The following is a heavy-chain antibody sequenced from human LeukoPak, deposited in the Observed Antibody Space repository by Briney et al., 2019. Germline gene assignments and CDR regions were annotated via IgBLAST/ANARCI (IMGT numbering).Heavy chain of an antibody. CDR2: IYYSGST. V-gene: IGHV4-59*08. Sequence: SETLSLTCAVYGGSFSGYYWSWIRQPPGKGLEWIGYIYYSGSTNYNPSLKSRVTISVDTSKNQFSLKLNSVTAADTAVYYCARAGYGDSDFDYWGQGTLVTVSS. CDR1: GGSFSGYY. CDR3: ARAGYGDSDFDY. J-gene: IGHJ4*02. D-gene: IGHD4-17*01.